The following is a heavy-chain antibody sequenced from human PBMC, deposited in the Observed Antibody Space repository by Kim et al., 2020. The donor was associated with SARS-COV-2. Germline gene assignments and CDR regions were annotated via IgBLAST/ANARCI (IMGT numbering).Heavy chain of an antibody. V-gene: IGHV1-3*01. CDR2: GNT. J-gene: IGHJ5*02. CDR3: ARNNWFDP. Sequence: GNTKYSQKFQSRITITGDTSASTAYMELSSLRSEDTAVYYCARNNWFDPWGQGTLVTVSS.